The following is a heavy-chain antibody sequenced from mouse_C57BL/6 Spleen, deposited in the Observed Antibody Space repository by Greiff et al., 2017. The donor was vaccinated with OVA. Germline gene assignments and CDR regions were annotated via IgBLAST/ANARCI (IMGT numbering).Heavy chain of an antibody. Sequence: EVQLQQSGPELVKPGASVKISCKASGYTFTDYYMNWVKQSHGKSLEWIGDINPNNGGTSYNQTFKGKATLTVDKSSSTAYMELRSLTSEDSAVYYGTRRVGKSYWYFDVWGTGTTVTVSS. J-gene: IGHJ1*03. D-gene: IGHD1-1*02. V-gene: IGHV1-26*01. CDR3: TRRVGKSYWYFDV. CDR2: INPNNGGT. CDR1: GYTFTDYY.